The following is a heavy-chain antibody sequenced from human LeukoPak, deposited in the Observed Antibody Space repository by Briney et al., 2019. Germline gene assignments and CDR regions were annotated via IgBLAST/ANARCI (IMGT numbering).Heavy chain of an antibody. CDR1: GYTFTSYG. CDR3: ASYYDSSGYYSVDYYYYGMDV. CDR2: IIPILGIA. J-gene: IGHJ6*02. Sequence: SVKVSCKASGYTFTSYGISWVRQAPGQGLEWMGRIIPILGIANYAQKFQGRVTITADKSTSTAYMELSSLRSEDTAVYYCASYYDSSGYYSVDYYYYGMDVWGQGTTVTVSS. D-gene: IGHD3-22*01. V-gene: IGHV1-69*04.